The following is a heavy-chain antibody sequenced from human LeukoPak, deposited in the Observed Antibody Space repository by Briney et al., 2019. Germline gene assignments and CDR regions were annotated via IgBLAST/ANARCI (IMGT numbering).Heavy chain of an antibody. CDR3: ARDASYCSSTSCYLINWFDP. CDR1: GYTFTSYY. V-gene: IGHV1-2*02. D-gene: IGHD2-2*01. J-gene: IGHJ5*02. Sequence: ASVKVSCKASGYTFTSYYMHWVRQAPGQGLEWMGWINPNSGGTNYAQKFQGRVTMTRDTSISTAYMELSRLRSDDTAVYYCARDASYCSSTSCYLINWFDPWGQGTLVTVSS. CDR2: INPNSGGT.